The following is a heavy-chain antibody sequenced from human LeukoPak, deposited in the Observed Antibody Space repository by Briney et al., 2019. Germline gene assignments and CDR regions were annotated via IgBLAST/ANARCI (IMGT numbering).Heavy chain of an antibody. V-gene: IGHV4-30-2*01. J-gene: IGHJ4*02. CDR2: IYHSGST. Sequence: PSETLSLTCTVSGGSISSGGYYWSWIRQPPGKGLGWIVSIYHSGSTYYNPSLKSRVTISVDRSKNQFSLKLTSVTAADTAVYYCARGGLDYPPWVDSWGQGTLVTVSS. CDR3: ARGGLDYPPWVDS. D-gene: IGHD4-11*01. CDR1: GGSISSGGYY.